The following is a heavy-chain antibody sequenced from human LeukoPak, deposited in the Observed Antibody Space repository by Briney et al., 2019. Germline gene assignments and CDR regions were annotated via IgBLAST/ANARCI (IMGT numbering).Heavy chain of an antibody. CDR3: ARGYYDFWSGPRNYFDY. Sequence: ASVKVSCKASGYTFTGHYMHWVRQAPGQGLEWMGWINPNSGGTNYAQKFQGRVTMTRNTSISTAYMELSSLRSEDTAVYYCARGYYDFWSGPRNYFDYWGQGTLVTVSS. J-gene: IGHJ4*02. D-gene: IGHD3-3*01. V-gene: IGHV1-2*02. CDR1: GYTFTGHY. CDR2: INPNSGGT.